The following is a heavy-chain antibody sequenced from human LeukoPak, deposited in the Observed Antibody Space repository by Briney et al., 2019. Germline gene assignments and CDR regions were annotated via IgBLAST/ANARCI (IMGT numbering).Heavy chain of an antibody. Sequence: SVKVSCKASGYSFTDYYIHWVRQAPGQGLEWMGWINPHSGGRNLAQKFRGRVTMTTDTSTTTAYLELSGLTSDDTAMYYCAKVRDRLSSFYPAAWGQGTLVSVSS. CDR2: INPHSGGR. CDR1: GYSFTDYY. CDR3: AKVRDRLSSFYPAA. V-gene: IGHV1-2*02. J-gene: IGHJ4*02. D-gene: IGHD6-13*01.